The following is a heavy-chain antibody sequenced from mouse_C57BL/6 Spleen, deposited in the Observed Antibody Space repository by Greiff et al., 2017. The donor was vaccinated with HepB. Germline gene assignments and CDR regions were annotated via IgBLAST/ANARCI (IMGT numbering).Heavy chain of an antibody. D-gene: IGHD1-1*01. CDR3: TGPYYYGSSSWVAY. CDR1: GFTFSNYW. J-gene: IGHJ3*01. CDR2: IRLKSDNYAT. V-gene: IGHV6-3*01. Sequence: EVKLVESGGGLVQPGGSMKLSCVASGFTFSNYWMNWVRQSPEKGLEWVAQIRLKSDNYATHYAESVKGRFTISRDDSKSSVYLQMNNLRAEDTGIYYCTGPYYYGSSSWVAYWGQGTLVTVSA.